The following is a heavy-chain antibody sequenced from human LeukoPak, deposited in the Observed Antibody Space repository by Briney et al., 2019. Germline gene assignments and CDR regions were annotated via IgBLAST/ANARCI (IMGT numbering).Heavy chain of an antibody. CDR1: GFTFSNYG. J-gene: IGHJ4*02. CDR3: ARVDYYGSGNTSGY. V-gene: IGHV3-20*04. CDR2: INWNGGST. Sequence: PGGSLRLSCAASGFTFSNYGMHWVRQAPGKGLEWVSGINWNGGSTGYVDSVKGRFTISRDNAKNSLYLQMNSLRAEDTALYYCARVDYYGSGNTSGYWGQGTLVTVSS. D-gene: IGHD3-10*01.